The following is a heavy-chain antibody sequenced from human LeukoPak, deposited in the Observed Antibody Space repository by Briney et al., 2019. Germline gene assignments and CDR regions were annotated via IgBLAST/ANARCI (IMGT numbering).Heavy chain of an antibody. D-gene: IGHD1-7*01. CDR2: IYYSGST. CDR1: GGSISSGGYY. Sequence: SQTLSLTCTVSGGSISSGGYYWSWIRQHPGKGLEWIGYIYYSGSTNYNPSLKSRVTISVDTSKNQFSLKLSSVTAADTAVYYCARDIGLELQASNYYYGMDVWGQGTTVTVSS. J-gene: IGHJ6*02. CDR3: ARDIGLELQASNYYYGMDV. V-gene: IGHV4-31*03.